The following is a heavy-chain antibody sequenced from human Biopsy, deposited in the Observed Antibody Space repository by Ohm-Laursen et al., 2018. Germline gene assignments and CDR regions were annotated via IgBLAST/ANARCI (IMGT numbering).Heavy chain of an antibody. D-gene: IGHD1-26*01. J-gene: IGHJ4*02. Sequence: SLRLSCAAAGFTFSNYGMHWVRQAPGRGLEWVAAVSSDGKNKHYADSVQGRFTISRDNSKKTVDLQMGSLRAEDTAVYYCAKGLYSGSYYYDSWGQGTLVTVSS. V-gene: IGHV3-30*18. CDR3: AKGLYSGSYYYDS. CDR2: VSSDGKNK. CDR1: GFTFSNYG.